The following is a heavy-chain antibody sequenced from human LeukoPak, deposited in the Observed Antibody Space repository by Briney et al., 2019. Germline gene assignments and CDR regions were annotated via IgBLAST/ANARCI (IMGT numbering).Heavy chain of an antibody. CDR2: IIPIFGTA. CDR1: GGTFSSYA. Sequence: ASVKVSCKASGGTFSSYAISWVRQAPGQGLEWMGGIIPIFGTANYAQKFQGRVTITADESTSTAYMELSSLRSEDTAVYYCARGGYSGYEYPLGPSAINYRHFDYWGQGTLVTVSS. CDR3: ARGGYSGYEYPLGPSAINYRHFDY. D-gene: IGHD5-12*01. V-gene: IGHV1-69*13. J-gene: IGHJ4*02.